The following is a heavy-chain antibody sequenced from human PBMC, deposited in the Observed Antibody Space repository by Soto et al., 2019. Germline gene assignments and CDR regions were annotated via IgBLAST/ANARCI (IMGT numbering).Heavy chain of an antibody. CDR3: AKEPAYSNSGAANFDY. CDR2: ISGSGGST. D-gene: IGHD4-4*01. V-gene: IGHV3-23*01. J-gene: IGHJ4*02. CDR1: GFTFSSYA. Sequence: EVQLLESGGGLVQPGGSLRLSCAASGFTFSSYAMSWVRPAPGKGLEWVSAISGSGGSTYYADSVNGRFTISRDNSKNTLYLQMNILRAEDTAVYYCAKEPAYSNSGAANFDYWGQGTLVTVSS.